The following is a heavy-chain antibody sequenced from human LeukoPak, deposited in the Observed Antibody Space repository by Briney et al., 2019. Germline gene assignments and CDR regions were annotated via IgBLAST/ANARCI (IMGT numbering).Heavy chain of an antibody. J-gene: IGHJ4*02. V-gene: IGHV3-74*01. CDR3: SRDFVGAEDY. D-gene: IGHD3-16*01. Sequence: GGSLRLSCSASGFTSSLYWMHWVRQAPGKGLVWVSHTNPAGSATDHADSVRGRFTISRDTATNTLYLEMNSLRAEDTAVYYCSRDFVGAEDYWGQGTLVTVSS. CDR2: TNPAGSAT. CDR1: GFTSSLYW.